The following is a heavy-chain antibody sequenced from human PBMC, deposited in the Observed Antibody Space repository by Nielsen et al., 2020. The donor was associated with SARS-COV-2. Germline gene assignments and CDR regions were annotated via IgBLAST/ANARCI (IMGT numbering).Heavy chain of an antibody. J-gene: IGHJ4*02. CDR1: GYTFTSYG. D-gene: IGHD4-23*01. Sequence: ASVKVSCKASGYTFTSYGISWVRQAPGQGLEWMGWISAYNGNTNYAQKLQGRVTMTTDTSTSTAYMELRSLRSDDTAVYYCARDPATTVVTNPFDYWGQGTLVTVSS. V-gene: IGHV1-18*01. CDR2: ISAYNGNT. CDR3: ARDPATTVVTNPFDY.